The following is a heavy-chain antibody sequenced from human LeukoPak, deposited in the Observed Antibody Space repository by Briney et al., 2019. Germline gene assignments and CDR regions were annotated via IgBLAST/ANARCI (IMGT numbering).Heavy chain of an antibody. CDR2: INTDGSRT. J-gene: IGHJ4*02. CDR3: ARDIGYSSRD. D-gene: IGHD6-13*01. CDR1: GFTFSSFW. V-gene: IGHV3-74*01. Sequence: GGSLRLSCAASGFTFSSFWMHWVRQAPGKELVWVSRINTDGSRTSYADSVKGRFTTSRDNAKNTLYLQMNSLRAEDTAVYYCARDIGYSSRDWGQGTLVTVSS.